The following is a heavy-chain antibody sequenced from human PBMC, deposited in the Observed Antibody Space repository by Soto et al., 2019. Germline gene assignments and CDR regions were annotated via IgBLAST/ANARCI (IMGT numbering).Heavy chain of an antibody. D-gene: IGHD6-13*01. CDR1: GGSISSYY. CDR3: ARGDRRIAAAERTFDY. Sequence: LSLSCTVSGGSISSYYWSWIRQPPGKGLEWIGYIYYSGSTNYNPSLKSRVTISVDTSKNQFSLKLSSVTAADTAVYYCARGDRRIAAAERTFDYWGQGXLVTVYS. CDR2: IYYSGST. V-gene: IGHV4-59*01. J-gene: IGHJ4*02.